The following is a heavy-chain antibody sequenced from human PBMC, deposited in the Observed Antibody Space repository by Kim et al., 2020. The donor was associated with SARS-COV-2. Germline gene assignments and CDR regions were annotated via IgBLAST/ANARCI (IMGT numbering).Heavy chain of an antibody. V-gene: IGHV4-59*08. J-gene: IGHJ4*02. CDR3: ASHSGSYGGFDY. Sequence: NCTPSHKSRVTISVDSSKSRFSLKLSAVTAADTAVYYCASHSGSYGGFDYWGQGTLVTVSS. D-gene: IGHD1-26*01.